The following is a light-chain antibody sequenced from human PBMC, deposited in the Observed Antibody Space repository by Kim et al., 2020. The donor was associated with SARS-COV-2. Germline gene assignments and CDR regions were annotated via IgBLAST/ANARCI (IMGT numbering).Light chain of an antibody. V-gene: IGKV3-15*01. J-gene: IGKJ4*01. CDR3: QQYNNWPPLT. Sequence: SPGERATISCRASQSVSSNLAWYQQKPGQAPRLVIYDACTRATGIPARFSGSGSGTEFTLTISSLQSEDFAVYYCQQYNNWPPLTFGGGTKVDIK. CDR2: DAC. CDR1: QSVSSN.